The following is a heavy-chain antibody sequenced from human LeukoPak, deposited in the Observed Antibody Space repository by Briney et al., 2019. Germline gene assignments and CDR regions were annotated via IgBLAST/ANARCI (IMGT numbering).Heavy chain of an antibody. D-gene: IGHD3-10*01. Sequence: PGGSLRLSCAASGFTFSSYSMNWVRQAPGKGLEWVSSISSGSSYIYYADSVKGRFTISRDNAKNSLYLQMNSLRAEDTAVYYCARDFPYYGSGSYVPSDAFDIWGQGTMVTVSS. J-gene: IGHJ3*02. CDR1: GFTFSSYS. V-gene: IGHV3-21*01. CDR3: ARDFPYYGSGSYVPSDAFDI. CDR2: ISSGSSYI.